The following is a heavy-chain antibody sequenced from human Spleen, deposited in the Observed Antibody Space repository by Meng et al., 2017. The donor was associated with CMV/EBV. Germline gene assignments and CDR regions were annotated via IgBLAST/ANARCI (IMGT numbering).Heavy chain of an antibody. V-gene: IGHV4-34*01. D-gene: IGHD2-2*01. Sequence: GGSFSGYYWSWIRQPPGKGLERIGEINHSGRTNYNPSLKSRVTISVDTSKNQFSLKLSSVTAADTAVYYCARILGYCSSTSCPDYWGQGTLVTVSS. CDR3: ARILGYCSSTSCPDY. CDR1: GGSFSGYY. CDR2: INHSGRT. J-gene: IGHJ4*02.